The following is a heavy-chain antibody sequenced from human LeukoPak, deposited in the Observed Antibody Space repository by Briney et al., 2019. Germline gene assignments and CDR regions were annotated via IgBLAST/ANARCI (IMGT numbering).Heavy chain of an antibody. Sequence: SETLSLTCAVSGGSISISSSNWWSWVRQPPGKGLEWIGEINHSGSTNYTPSLKSRVTISVDKSKNQFSLKLSSVTAADTAVYYCASNGGNPDLDYWGQGALVTVSS. D-gene: IGHD4-23*01. CDR2: INHSGST. J-gene: IGHJ4*02. V-gene: IGHV4-4*02. CDR3: ASNGGNPDLDY. CDR1: GGSISISSSNW.